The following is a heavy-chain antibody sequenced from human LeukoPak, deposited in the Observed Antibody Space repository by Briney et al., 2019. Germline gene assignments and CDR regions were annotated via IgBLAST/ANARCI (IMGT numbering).Heavy chain of an antibody. CDR3: ASRRTVTSTDPHTFDI. D-gene: IGHD4-17*01. Sequence: PGGSLRLSCAASGFTFSDYYMSWIRQAPGKGLEWLSYISSSGNTMFYADSVRGRFTISRDNAMNSLYLQMNSLRAEDTAVYYCASRRTVTSTDPHTFDIWGQGTMVTVSS. CDR2: ISSSGNTM. V-gene: IGHV3-11*01. J-gene: IGHJ3*02. CDR1: GFTFSDYY.